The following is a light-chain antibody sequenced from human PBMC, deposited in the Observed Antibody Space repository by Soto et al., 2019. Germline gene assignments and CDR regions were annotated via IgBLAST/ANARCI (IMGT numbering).Light chain of an antibody. CDR2: GNT. CDR3: QSYYSSLSGYV. CDR1: SSNIGAGYD. Sequence: QSVLTQPPSVSGAPGQRVTMSCTGSSSNIGAGYDVHWYQQLPGTAPKLLISGNTNRPSGVPDRFSGSKSGTSASLAITGLQAEDEADYYCQSYYSSLSGYVFGTGTKLPVL. V-gene: IGLV1-40*01. J-gene: IGLJ1*01.